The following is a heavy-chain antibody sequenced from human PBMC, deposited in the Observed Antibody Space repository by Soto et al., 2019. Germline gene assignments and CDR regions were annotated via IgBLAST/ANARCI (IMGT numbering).Heavy chain of an antibody. J-gene: IGHJ4*02. CDR2: IHYSGTT. D-gene: IGHD3-3*01. CDR3: ARRWSGIDY. CDR1: GGSINNYY. V-gene: IGHV4-59*01. Sequence: QVQLQESGPGLVKPSETLSLTCTVSGGSINNYYWSWIRQPPGAGLEWIGYIHYSGTTNYNPSLMSPVTISMDTSKNQFFLKLTSMTAADTAVYYCARRWSGIDYWGQGTLVTVSS.